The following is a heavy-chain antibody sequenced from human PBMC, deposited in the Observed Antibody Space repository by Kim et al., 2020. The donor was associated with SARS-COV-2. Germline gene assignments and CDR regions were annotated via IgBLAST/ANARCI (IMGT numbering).Heavy chain of an antibody. CDR3: VREGYASGGIGVFDN. CDR1: GFTFSSYA. Sequence: GGSLRLSCAASGFTFSSYAMSWVRQAPGKGLEWLAVLSFDGNVKYYADAVRDRFTISRDNSMNTLFLDMKRLRVEDTGVYYCVREGYASGGIGVFDNWGQGTRVTVST. D-gene: IGHD3-10*01. CDR2: LSFDGNVK. J-gene: IGHJ4*02. V-gene: IGHV3-30*04.